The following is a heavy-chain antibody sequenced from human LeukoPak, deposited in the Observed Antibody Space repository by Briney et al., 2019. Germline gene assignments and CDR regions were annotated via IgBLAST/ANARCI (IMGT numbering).Heavy chain of an antibody. CDR3: ARGSSGPDL. Sequence: GGSLRLSCAASGFTFSGHWMHWVRQAPGKGLVWVSRINNDGTSTTYADSVKGRYTISRDNAKNTLYLQMNSLRAEDTAVYYCARGSSGPDLWGQGTLVTVSS. CDR1: GFTFSGHW. J-gene: IGHJ5*02. V-gene: IGHV3-74*01. D-gene: IGHD6-19*01. CDR2: INNDGTST.